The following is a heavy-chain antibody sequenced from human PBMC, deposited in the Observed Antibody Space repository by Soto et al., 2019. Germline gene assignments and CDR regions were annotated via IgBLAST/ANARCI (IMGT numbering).Heavy chain of an antibody. CDR2: IYYNGNT. CDR1: GGSISNHY. D-gene: IGHD7-27*01. V-gene: IGHV4-59*11. CDR3: TRANWYSEY. J-gene: IGHJ4*02. Sequence: QVQLQESGPGLVKPSETLSLTCTVSGGSISNHYWSWIRQPPGKGLEWIGYIYYNGNTNYNPSLKSRVTLAVDTSKNQISRKLSSVNAEDKAVYYCTRANWYSEYWGQGTLVTVSS.